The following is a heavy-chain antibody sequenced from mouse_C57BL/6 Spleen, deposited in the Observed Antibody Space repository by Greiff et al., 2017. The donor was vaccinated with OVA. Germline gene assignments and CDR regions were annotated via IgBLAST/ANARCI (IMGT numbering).Heavy chain of an antibody. V-gene: IGHV7-3*01. CDR1: GFTFTDYY. D-gene: IGHD1-1*01. Sequence: EVKLVESGGGLVQPGGSLSLSCAASGFTFTDYYMSWVRQPPGKALEWLGFIRNKANGYTTEYSASVKGRFTISRDNSQSILYLQMNALRAEDSATYYCARSTTVVAPYFDYWGQGTTLTVSS. CDR3: ARSTTVVAPYFDY. CDR2: IRNKANGYTT. J-gene: IGHJ2*01.